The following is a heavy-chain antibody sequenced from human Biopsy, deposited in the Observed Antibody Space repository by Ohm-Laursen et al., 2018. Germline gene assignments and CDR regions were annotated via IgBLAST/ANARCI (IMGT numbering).Heavy chain of an antibody. Sequence: TQTLTLTCTFSGFSLNTYREGVGWIRQPPGKAPEWLALIYWDDDKFYNPSLGSRLTITKDTSKNQVLLIMTNMDPVDTATYFCVHRRMTPSEFDYWGQGTLVTVSS. J-gene: IGHJ4*02. CDR3: VHRRMTPSEFDY. CDR2: IYWDDDK. V-gene: IGHV2-5*02. CDR1: GFSLNTYREG.